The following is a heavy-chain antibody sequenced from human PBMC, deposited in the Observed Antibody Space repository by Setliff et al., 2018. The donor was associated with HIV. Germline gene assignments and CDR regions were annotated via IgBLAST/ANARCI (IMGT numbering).Heavy chain of an antibody. CDR3: ARAPIGGWEPIDY. J-gene: IGHJ4*02. Sequence: ASVKVSCKSSGHTFSRYTIHWVRQAPGQRFGWMGWINAGSGDTKYSQKFQGRVTITADESTSTAYMELSSLRSEDTAVYYCARAPIGGWEPIDYWGQGTLVTVSS. CDR2: INAGSGDT. CDR1: GHTFSRYT. V-gene: IGHV1-3*01. D-gene: IGHD1-26*01.